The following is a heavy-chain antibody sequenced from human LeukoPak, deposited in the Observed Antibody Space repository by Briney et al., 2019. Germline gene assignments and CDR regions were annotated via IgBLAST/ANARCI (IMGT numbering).Heavy chain of an antibody. CDR1: GFTFSSYW. CDR2: ISGSGGST. J-gene: IGHJ6*03. V-gene: IGHV3-23*01. Sequence: GGSLRLSCAASGFTFSSYWMSWVCQAPGKGLEWVSAISGSGGSTYYADSVKGRFTISRDNSKNTLYLQMNSLRAEDTAVYYCASRGARDYYYYMDVWGKGTTVTVSS. D-gene: IGHD1-26*01. CDR3: ASRGARDYYYYMDV.